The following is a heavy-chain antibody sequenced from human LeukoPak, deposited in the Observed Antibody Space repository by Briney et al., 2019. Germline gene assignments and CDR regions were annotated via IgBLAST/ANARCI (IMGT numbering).Heavy chain of an antibody. J-gene: IGHJ4*02. CDR1: GFTFSNYW. CDR2: IYHSGST. Sequence: GSLRLSCAASGFTFSNYWMSWVRQAPGKGLEWIGEIYHSGSTNYNPSLKSRVTISVDKSKNQFSLKLSSVTAADTAVYYCARGAPFDYWGQGTLVTVSS. V-gene: IGHV4-4*02. CDR3: ARGAPFDY.